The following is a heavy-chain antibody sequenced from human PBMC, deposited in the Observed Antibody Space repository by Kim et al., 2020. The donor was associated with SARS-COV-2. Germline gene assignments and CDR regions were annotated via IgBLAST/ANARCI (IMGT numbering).Heavy chain of an antibody. V-gene: IGHV3-21*01. D-gene: IGHD6-19*01. CDR2: I. J-gene: IGHJ4*02. Sequence: IYYADSRMCRFTISRDNDKNSLYLEMKSLRAEDTAVYYCAGDSGGWFYFDYWGQGTLVTVSS. CDR3: AGDSGGWFYFDY.